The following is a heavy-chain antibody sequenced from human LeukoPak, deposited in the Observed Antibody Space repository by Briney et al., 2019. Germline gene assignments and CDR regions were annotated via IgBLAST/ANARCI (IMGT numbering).Heavy chain of an antibody. V-gene: IGHV5-51*01. J-gene: IGHJ4*02. Sequence: GESLKISCKGSGYSFTSYWIGWVRQMPGKGLEWMGIIYPGDSDTRYSPSFQGQVTISADKSISTAYLQWSSLKASDTAMYDCARPGYSSGWYGYYVDYWGQGTLVTVSS. D-gene: IGHD6-19*01. CDR2: IYPGDSDT. CDR3: ARPGYSSGWYGYYVDY. CDR1: GYSFTSYW.